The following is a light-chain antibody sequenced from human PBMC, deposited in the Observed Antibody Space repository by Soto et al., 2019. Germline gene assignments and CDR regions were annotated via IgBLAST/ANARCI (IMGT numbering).Light chain of an antibody. CDR2: DAS. Sequence: AIQLTQSPSSLSAYVGDSVSITCRASQGIRSAVAWYQQKPRRPPKLLIYDASSLEVGVPSRFSGSRSGTDFILTVSSLQPEYFATYYCQQFDDYPFTFGPGTKVDIK. J-gene: IGKJ3*01. CDR1: QGIRSA. CDR3: QQFDDYPFT. V-gene: IGKV1D-13*01.